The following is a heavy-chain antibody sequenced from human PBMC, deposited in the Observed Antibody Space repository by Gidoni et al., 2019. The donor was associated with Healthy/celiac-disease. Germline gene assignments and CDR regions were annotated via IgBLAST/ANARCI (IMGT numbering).Heavy chain of an antibody. J-gene: IGHJ6*02. CDR2: ISYDGSNK. D-gene: IGHD3-22*01. Sequence: QVQLVESGGGVVQPRRSLRLSCAASGFTFRSYGMHWVRQAPGKGLEWVAVISYDGSNKYYADSVKGRFTISRDNSKNTLYLQMNSLRTEDKAVYYCAKEFGDSSGYYPYYYYGMDVWGQGTTVTVSS. V-gene: IGHV3-30*18. CDR3: AKEFGDSSGYYPYYYYGMDV. CDR1: GFTFRSYG.